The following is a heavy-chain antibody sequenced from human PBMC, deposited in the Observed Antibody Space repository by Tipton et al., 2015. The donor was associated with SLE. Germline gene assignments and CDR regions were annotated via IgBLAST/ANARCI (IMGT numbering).Heavy chain of an antibody. D-gene: IGHD2-21*01. CDR3: ARRDGLNGFDI. CDR1: GGSISSYY. CDR2: IYYSGGI. J-gene: IGHJ3*02. V-gene: IGHV4-59*12. Sequence: TLSLTCTVSGGSISSYYWGWIRQLPGNGLEWIGNIYYSGGIYYNPSLMSRITISVDTSKNQYSLKLSSVTAADTAVYFCARRDGLNGFDIWGRGTMVTVSS.